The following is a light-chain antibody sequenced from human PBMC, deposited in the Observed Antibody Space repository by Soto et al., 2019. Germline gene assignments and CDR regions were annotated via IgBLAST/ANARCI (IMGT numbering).Light chain of an antibody. J-gene: IGKJ1*01. CDR3: QQYDDNSRT. V-gene: IGKV1-5*01. CDR1: QSISGY. CDR2: DAS. Sequence: DIQMTQSPSSLSASGGYTFTITCRASQSISGYLNWYQQQSVKAPKLLMSDASSLERGVPSRFSGSGSGTEFTLTISSLQPDDFATYYCQQYDDNSRTFGLGTKVDIK.